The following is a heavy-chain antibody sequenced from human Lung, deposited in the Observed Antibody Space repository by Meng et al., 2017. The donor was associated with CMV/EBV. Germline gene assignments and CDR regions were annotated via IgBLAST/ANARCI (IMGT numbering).Heavy chain of an antibody. V-gene: IGHV4-4*02. J-gene: IGHJ6*02. D-gene: IGHD4-17*01. Sequence: LXCDVSGGSIWGSKWWSWVRQSPGKGLEWLGEISHSGRTNYNPSLKRRVTISVDRSNNQFSLNLTSVTAADTALYYCARGVHGDTHYYGMDVWGQGTTVTVSS. CDR3: ARGVHGDTHYYGMDV. CDR2: ISHSGRT. CDR1: GGSIWGSKW.